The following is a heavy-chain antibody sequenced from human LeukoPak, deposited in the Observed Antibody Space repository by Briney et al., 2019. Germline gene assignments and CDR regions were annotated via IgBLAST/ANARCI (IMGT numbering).Heavy chain of an antibody. J-gene: IGHJ3*02. CDR1: GFTFSSYA. D-gene: IGHD3-3*01. V-gene: IGHV3-30*04. Sequence: GGSLRLSCAASGFTFSSYAMHWVRQAPGKGLEWVAVISYDGSNKYYADSVKGRFTISRDNSKNTLYLQMNSLRAEDTAVYYCARGRFLEWSDTDTDAFDIWGQGTMVTVSS. CDR2: ISYDGSNK. CDR3: ARGRFLEWSDTDTDAFDI.